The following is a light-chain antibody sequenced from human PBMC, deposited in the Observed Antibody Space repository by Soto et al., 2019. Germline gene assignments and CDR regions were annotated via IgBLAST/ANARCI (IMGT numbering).Light chain of an antibody. J-gene: IGKJ4*01. CDR1: QSLLHSNGYYY. V-gene: IGKV2-28*01. CDR3: MQALQTPLT. CDR2: LGS. Sequence: DIVMTQSPLSLPVTPGEPASISCRSSQSLLHSNGYYYLDWYLQKPGQSPQLLIYLGSNRASGVPDRFSGSGSGTDFTLKISRVEAEDVGVYYCMQALQTPLTFGGGTKVDNK.